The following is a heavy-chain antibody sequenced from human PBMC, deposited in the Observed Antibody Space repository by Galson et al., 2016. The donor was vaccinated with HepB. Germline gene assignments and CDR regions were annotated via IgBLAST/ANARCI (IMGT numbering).Heavy chain of an antibody. CDR2: VNHDGGEK. Sequence: SLRLSCAGAGFTFSYYWMSWVRQAPGKGLEWVANVNHDGGEKYYVDSVKGRFTISRDNAKNSLYLQMSSLRVEDTAVYYCARDGLGTVAAASALGNWGQGTLVTVSS. D-gene: IGHD6-25*01. CDR1: GFTFSYYW. CDR3: ARDGLGTVAAASALGN. J-gene: IGHJ4*02. V-gene: IGHV3-7*01.